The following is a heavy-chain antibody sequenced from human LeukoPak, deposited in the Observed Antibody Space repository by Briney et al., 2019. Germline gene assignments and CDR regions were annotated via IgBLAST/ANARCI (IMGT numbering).Heavy chain of an antibody. D-gene: IGHD6-25*01. V-gene: IGHV4-34*01. CDR3: ARRRLRYRSFDY. Sequence: SETLSLTCAVYGGSFSGYYWSWIRQPPGKGLEWIGEINHSGSTNYNPSLKSRVTISVDTSKNQFSLKLSSVTAADTAVYYCARRRLRYRSFDYWGQGTLVTVSS. CDR2: INHSGST. J-gene: IGHJ4*02. CDR1: GGSFSGYY.